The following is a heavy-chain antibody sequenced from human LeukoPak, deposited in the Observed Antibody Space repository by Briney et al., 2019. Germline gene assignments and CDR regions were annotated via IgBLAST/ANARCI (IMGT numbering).Heavy chain of an antibody. J-gene: IGHJ4*02. CDR1: GYSFTNYW. Sequence: GESLKISCKGGGYSFTNYWIVWVRQMPGKGLEWMGVIYYDDSETQYSPSFQGQVTISADKSISTAYLQWSSLKASDTAMYYCARMVHDILTGYLPFDYWGQGTLVTVSS. D-gene: IGHD3-9*01. CDR3: ARMVHDILTGYLPFDY. CDR2: IYYDDSET. V-gene: IGHV5-51*01.